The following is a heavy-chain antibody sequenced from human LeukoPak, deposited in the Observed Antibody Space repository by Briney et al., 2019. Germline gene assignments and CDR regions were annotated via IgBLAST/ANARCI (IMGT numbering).Heavy chain of an antibody. D-gene: IGHD3-22*01. CDR1: GGSISSYY. CDR2: IYYSGST. V-gene: IGHV4-59*01. CDR3: AKDPYDTSGYNYGPTGGVDY. Sequence: PSETLSLTCTVSGGSISSYYWSWIRQPPGKGLEWIGYIYYSGSTNYNPSLKSRVTISVDTSKNQFSLKLSSVTAADTAVYYCAKDPYDTSGYNYGPTGGVDYWGQGTLVTVSS. J-gene: IGHJ4*02.